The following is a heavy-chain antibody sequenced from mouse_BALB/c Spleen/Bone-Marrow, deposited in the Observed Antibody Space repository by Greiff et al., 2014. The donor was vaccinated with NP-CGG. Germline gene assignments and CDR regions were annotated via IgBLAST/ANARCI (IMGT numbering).Heavy chain of an antibody. V-gene: IGHV1-80*01. Sequence: QVQLQQSGAGLVRPGASVKISCEASGYAFSAYWMNWVKQSPGQGLEWIGQIYRGDGDTYYNGKFKGKVTLSADKSSSTAYMQLRSLTFKASAVFICTRAKDTFDYWGQGTSLTVSS. J-gene: IGHJ2*02. CDR3: TRAKDTFDY. CDR2: IYRGDGDT. CDR1: GYAFSAYW.